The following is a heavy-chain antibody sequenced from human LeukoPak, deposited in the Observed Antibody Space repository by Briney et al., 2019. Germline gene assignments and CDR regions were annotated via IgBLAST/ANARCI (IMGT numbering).Heavy chain of an antibody. D-gene: IGHD3-22*01. CDR2: ISYDGSNK. V-gene: IGHV3-30-3*01. Sequence: GGSLRLSCAASGFTVSSNYMSWVRQAPGKGLEWVAVISYDGSNKYYADSVKGRFTISRDNSKNTLYLQMNSLRAEDTAVYYCARAIMIVRNFDYWGQGTLVTVSS. J-gene: IGHJ4*02. CDR1: GFTVSSNY. CDR3: ARAIMIVRNFDY.